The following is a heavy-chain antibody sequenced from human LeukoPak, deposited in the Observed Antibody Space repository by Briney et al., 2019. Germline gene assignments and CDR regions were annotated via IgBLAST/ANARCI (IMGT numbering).Heavy chain of an antibody. CDR1: GGSISSYY. Sequence: SETLSLTCTVSGGSISSYYWSWIRQPPGKGLEWIGYIYYSGSTNYNPSLKSRVTISVDTSKNQFSLKLSSVTAADTAVYYCASVPENIAAEDYWGQGTLVTVSS. CDR3: ASVPENIAAEDY. V-gene: IGHV4-59*08. CDR2: IYYSGST. D-gene: IGHD6-13*01. J-gene: IGHJ4*02.